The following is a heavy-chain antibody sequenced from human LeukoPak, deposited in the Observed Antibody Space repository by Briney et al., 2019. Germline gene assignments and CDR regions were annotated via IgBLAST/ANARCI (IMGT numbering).Heavy chain of an antibody. CDR1: GGSISNYY. CDR2: IYTSGST. D-gene: IGHD3-22*01. V-gene: IGHV4-4*07. J-gene: IGHJ3*02. CDR3: ARADSSGYSDAFDI. Sequence: SETLSLTCTVSGGSISNYYWSWIRQPAGKGLEWIGRIYTSGSTNYNPSLKSRVTMSVDTSKNQFSLKLSSVTAADTAVYYCARADSSGYSDAFDIWGQGTMVTVSS.